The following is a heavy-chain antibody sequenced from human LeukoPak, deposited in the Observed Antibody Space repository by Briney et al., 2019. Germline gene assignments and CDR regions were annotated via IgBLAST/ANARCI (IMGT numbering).Heavy chain of an antibody. Sequence: SETLSLTCTVSGGSISSYYWSWIRQPPGKGLEWIGYIYYSGSTNYNPSLKSRVTISVDTSKNQFSLKLSSVTAADTAVYYCARVGSSDITIFGDYYYGMDVWGQGTTVTVSS. CDR1: GGSISSYY. CDR3: ARVGSSDITIFGDYYYGMDV. D-gene: IGHD3-3*01. J-gene: IGHJ6*02. V-gene: IGHV4-59*01. CDR2: IYYSGST.